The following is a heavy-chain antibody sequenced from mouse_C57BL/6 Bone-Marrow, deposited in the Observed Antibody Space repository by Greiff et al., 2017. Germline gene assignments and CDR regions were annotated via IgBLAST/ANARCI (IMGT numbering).Heavy chain of an antibody. CDR3: ARDDGPFGV. Sequence: EVQLVESGGGLVKPGGSLKLSCAASGFTFSDYGMHWVRQAPEKGLEWVAYISSGSSNIYYADTLKGRFTISRDNAKNTLFLQMTSLRSEDTAMYYCARDDGPFGVWGTGTTVTVSA. J-gene: IGHJ1*03. CDR1: GFTFSDYG. CDR2: ISSGSSNI. D-gene: IGHD2-3*01. V-gene: IGHV5-17*01.